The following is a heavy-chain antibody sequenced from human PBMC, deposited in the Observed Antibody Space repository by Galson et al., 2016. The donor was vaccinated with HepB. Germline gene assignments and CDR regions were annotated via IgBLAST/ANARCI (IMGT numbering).Heavy chain of an antibody. V-gene: IGHV3-53*01. CDR3: ARDQSSFSVPRRPVGMDV. D-gene: IGHD6-13*01. Sequence: SLRLSCAASGFLINSNYMSWVRQAPGKGLEWVSIIYSGGSIQYADSVKGRFTVSRDTSKSLMFLQMNSLRVEDTAMYYCARDQSSFSVPRRPVGMDVWGQGTTVTVSS. CDR2: IYSGGSI. CDR1: GFLINSNY. J-gene: IGHJ6*02.